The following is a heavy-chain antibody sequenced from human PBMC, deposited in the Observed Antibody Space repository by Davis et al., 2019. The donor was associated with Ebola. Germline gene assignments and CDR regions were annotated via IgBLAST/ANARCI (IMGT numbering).Heavy chain of an antibody. J-gene: IGHJ2*01. CDR1: GFTFTNAW. D-gene: IGHD3-22*01. Sequence: PGGSLRLSCAASGFTFTNAWMTWVRQAPGKGLEWVGRIKNKVDGETTDYAAPVKGRFIISRDDSRNTMYLQMNGLKSDDTGVYYCTTDTALGLYWYDRSGFPKAWYFDLWGRGTLVTVSS. CDR2: IKNKVDGETT. CDR3: TTDTALGLYWYDRSGFPKAWYFDL. V-gene: IGHV3-15*01.